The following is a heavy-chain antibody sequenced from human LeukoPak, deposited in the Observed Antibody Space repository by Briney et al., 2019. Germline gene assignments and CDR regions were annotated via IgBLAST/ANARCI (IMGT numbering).Heavy chain of an antibody. CDR2: IYTSGST. CDR1: GGSISSYY. D-gene: IGHD6-13*01. CDR3: ARDPSIAAAGTRPYYYYYMDV. Sequence: SETLSLTCTVSGGSISSYYWSWIRQPAGKGLEWIGRIYTSGSTNYNPSLKSRVTMSVDTSKNQFSLKLSSVTAADTAVYYCARDPSIAAAGTRPYYYYYMDVWGKGTTATVSS. V-gene: IGHV4-4*07. J-gene: IGHJ6*03.